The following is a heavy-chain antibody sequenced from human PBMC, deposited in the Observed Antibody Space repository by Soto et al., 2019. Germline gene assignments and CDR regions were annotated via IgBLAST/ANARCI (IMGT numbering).Heavy chain of an antibody. V-gene: IGHV1-69*13. CDR1: GGTFSSYA. Sequence: ASVKVSCKASGGTFSSYAISWVRQAPGQGLEWMGGIIPIFGTANYAQKFQGRVTITADESTSTAYMELSSLRSEDTAVYYCARDKWYYYDRSGSSVWGQGTMVTVSS. D-gene: IGHD3-22*01. J-gene: IGHJ3*01. CDR3: ARDKWYYYDRSGSSV. CDR2: IIPIFGTA.